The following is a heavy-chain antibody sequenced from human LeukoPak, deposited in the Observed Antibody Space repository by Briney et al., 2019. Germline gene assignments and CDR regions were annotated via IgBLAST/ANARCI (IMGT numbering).Heavy chain of an antibody. V-gene: IGHV1-69*01. J-gene: IGHJ1*01. D-gene: IGHD3-22*01. CDR1: GGTFSSYA. CDR3: ARRDYYDSSGYYYPEYFQH. Sequence: SVKASCKASGGTFSSYAISWVRQAPGQGLEWMGGIIPIFGTANYAQKFQGRVTITADESTSTAYMELSSLRSEDTAVYYCARRDYYDSSGYYYPEYFQHWGQGTLVTVSS. CDR2: IIPIFGTA.